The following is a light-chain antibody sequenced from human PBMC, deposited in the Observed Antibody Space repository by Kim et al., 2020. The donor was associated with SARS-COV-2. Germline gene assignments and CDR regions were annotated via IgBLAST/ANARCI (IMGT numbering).Light chain of an antibody. CDR2: DAS. CDR3: QQYDNLHYT. Sequence: DIQMTQSPSSLSASVGDRVTITCQASQDISNYLNWYQQKPGKAPKLLIYDASNLETGVPSRFSGSGSGTDFTFTISSLQPEDIATYYCQQYDNLHYTLGQGTKLEI. CDR1: QDISNY. V-gene: IGKV1-33*01. J-gene: IGKJ2*01.